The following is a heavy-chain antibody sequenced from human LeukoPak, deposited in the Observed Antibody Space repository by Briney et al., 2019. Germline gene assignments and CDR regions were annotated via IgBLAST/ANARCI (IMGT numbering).Heavy chain of an antibody. V-gene: IGHV3-15*01. CDR1: GFTFNSAW. D-gene: IGHD3-3*01. Sequence: GGSLRLSCAASGFTFNSAWMGWVRQAPGKGLEWVGRIKSGRDGGATHYAAPVKGRFTISRDDSQNTVYLQMNSLKTEDTAVYYCTTDQLEGYYDAWSGYYLFWGQGTLVTVSS. J-gene: IGHJ4*02. CDR2: IKSGRDGGAT. CDR3: TTDQLEGYYDAWSGYYLF.